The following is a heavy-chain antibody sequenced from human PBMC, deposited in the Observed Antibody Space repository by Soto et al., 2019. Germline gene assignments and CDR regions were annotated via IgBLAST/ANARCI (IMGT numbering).Heavy chain of an antibody. D-gene: IGHD3-10*01. CDR3: ASDPYYYASGF. Sequence: PGGSLRLPCAASGFRFSDHYMTWIRQAPGKGLEWVSKISGDGTTIYYADSVKGRFTVSRDNAKNSVYLQMNSLRAEDTAVYYCASDPYYYASGFWGQGTLVTVSS. CDR1: GFRFSDHY. V-gene: IGHV3-11*01. J-gene: IGHJ4*02. CDR2: ISGDGTTI.